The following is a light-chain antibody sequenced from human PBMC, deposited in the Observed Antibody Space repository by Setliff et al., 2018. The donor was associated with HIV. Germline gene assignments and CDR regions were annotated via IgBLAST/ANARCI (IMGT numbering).Light chain of an antibody. J-gene: IGLJ1*01. CDR3: SSYRSSDTGV. CDR1: SSDVGGYNY. Sequence: QSVLTQPASVSGSPGQSITISCTGTSSDVGGYNYVSWYQQHPGKAPKLIIYEVTNRPSGVSSRFSGSKSGNTASLTISGLQAEDEADYYCSSYRSSDTGVFGTGTKVTVL. V-gene: IGLV2-14*01. CDR2: EVT.